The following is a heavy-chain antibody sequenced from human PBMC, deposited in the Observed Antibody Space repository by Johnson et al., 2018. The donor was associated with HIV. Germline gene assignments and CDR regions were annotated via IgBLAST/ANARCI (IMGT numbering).Heavy chain of an antibody. V-gene: IGHV3-66*01. Sequence: VQLVESGGGVVRPGGSLRLSCAASGFTFDDYGMSWVRQAPGKGLEWVSLIYSGGSTYYAGSVQGRFTISRDNSKNTLYLQMNSLRAEDTALYYCARELRGYDVFDIWGQGTMGTVSS. CDR3: ARELRGYDVFDI. D-gene: IGHD6-13*01. J-gene: IGHJ3*02. CDR1: GFTFDDYG. CDR2: IYSGGST.